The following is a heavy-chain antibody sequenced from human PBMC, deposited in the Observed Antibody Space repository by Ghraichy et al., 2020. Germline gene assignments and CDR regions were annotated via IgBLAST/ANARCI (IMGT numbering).Heavy chain of an antibody. Sequence: SVKVSCKASGGTFSSYAISWVRQAPGQGLEWMGGIIPIFGIANYAQKFQGRVTITADKSTSTAYMELSSLRSEDTAVYYCASLRRGVVLLWFGELLKKPYYYGMDVWGQGTTVTVSS. CDR2: IIPIFGIA. CDR1: GGTFSSYA. J-gene: IGHJ6*02. D-gene: IGHD3-10*01. CDR3: ASLRRGVVLLWFGELLKKPYYYGMDV. V-gene: IGHV1-69*10.